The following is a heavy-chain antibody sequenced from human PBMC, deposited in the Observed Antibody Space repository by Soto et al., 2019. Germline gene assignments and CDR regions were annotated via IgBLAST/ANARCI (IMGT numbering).Heavy chain of an antibody. J-gene: IGHJ6*02. V-gene: IGHV1-2*02. D-gene: IGHD6-19*01. CDR1: GYTFTGYY. CDR3: ARDDASLQEQWLVERRTYYYGMDV. CDR2: INPNSGGT. Sequence: QVQLVQSGAEVKKPGASVKVSCKASGYTFTGYYMHWVRQATGQGLEWMGWINPNSGGTNYAQKFQGRVTMTRDTSIITAYMELSRLRSDDTAVYYCARDDASLQEQWLVERRTYYYGMDVCGQGTTVTVSS.